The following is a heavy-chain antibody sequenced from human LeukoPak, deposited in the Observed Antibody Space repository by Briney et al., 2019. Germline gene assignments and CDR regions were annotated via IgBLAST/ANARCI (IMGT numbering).Heavy chain of an antibody. CDR2: ISASGSIS. V-gene: IGHV3-23*01. CDR1: GFTFSNYA. CDR3: AKEDTAHRFDP. J-gene: IGHJ5*02. Sequence: GGSLRLSCAASGFTFSNYAMSWVRQAPGKGLEWVLTISASGSISYYADSAKGRFTISRDNSKSTLYVQMNSLRAEDTAVYYCAKEDTAHRFDPWGQGTLVTVSS. D-gene: IGHD5-18*01.